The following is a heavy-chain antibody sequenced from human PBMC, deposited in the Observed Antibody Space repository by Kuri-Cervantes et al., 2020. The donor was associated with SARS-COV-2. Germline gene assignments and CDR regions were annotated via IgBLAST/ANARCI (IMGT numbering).Heavy chain of an antibody. V-gene: IGHV3-48*04. Sequence: GESLKISCAASGFTFSSYSMNWVRQAPGKGLEWVSYISASGQTIYYADSVKGRFTISRDNAKNSLYLQMNSLRAEDTAVYYCATLHVHGRNYYYYMDVWGKGTTVTVSS. CDR3: ATLHVHGRNYYYYMDV. J-gene: IGHJ6*03. CDR1: GFTFSSYS. CDR2: ISASGQTI. D-gene: IGHD4-11*01.